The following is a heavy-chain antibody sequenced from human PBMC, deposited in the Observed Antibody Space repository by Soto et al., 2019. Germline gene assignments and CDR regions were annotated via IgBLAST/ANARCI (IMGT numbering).Heavy chain of an antibody. CDR3: AWYLVARDAFDV. CDR1: GFTFSTNV. J-gene: IGHJ3*01. CDR2: FRGSGDRT. Sequence: EVRLLESGGGFVQPGGSLRLSCAASGFTFSTNVMSWVRQAPGKGLEWVSSFRGSGDRTYYRDSVRGRFTVSRDISKDTVYLHMKNVKADDTALYHCAWYLVARDAFDVWGQGTMVIVSS. V-gene: IGHV3-23*01. D-gene: IGHD5-12*01.